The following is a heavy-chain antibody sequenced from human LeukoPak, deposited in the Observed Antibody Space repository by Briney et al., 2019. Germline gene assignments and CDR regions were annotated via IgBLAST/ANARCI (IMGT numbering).Heavy chain of an antibody. Sequence: SETLSLTCAVYGGSFRGYYWSWIHQPPGKGLEWIGEINHSGSTNYNPSLKSRVTISVDTSKNQFSLKLSSVTAADTAVYYCARGLGAYSSSWHYRYYYYGMDVWGQGTTVTVSS. CDR1: GGSFRGYY. V-gene: IGHV4-34*01. J-gene: IGHJ6*02. D-gene: IGHD6-13*01. CDR2: INHSGST. CDR3: ARGLGAYSSSWHYRYYYYGMDV.